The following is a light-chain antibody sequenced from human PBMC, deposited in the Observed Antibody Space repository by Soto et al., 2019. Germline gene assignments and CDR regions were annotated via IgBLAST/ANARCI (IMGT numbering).Light chain of an antibody. J-gene: IGLJ1*01. V-gene: IGLV2-11*01. CDR3: CSYAGSYTWV. CDR1: SSDVGGYNF. CDR2: DVS. Sequence: QSALTQPRSVSGSPGQSVTISCTGTSSDVGGYNFVSWHQQHPGKAPKLMIYDVSKRPSGVPDRFSGSKSGNTASLTSYGLQAEDEADYYCCSYAGSYTWVFGTGTKLTVL.